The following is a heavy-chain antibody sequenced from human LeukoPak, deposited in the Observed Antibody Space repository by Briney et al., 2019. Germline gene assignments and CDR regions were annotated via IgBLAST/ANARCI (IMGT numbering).Heavy chain of an antibody. V-gene: IGHV3-7*01. CDR2: IKQDGSEK. Sequence: GGSLRLSCAASGFTFSSYWMSWVRQAPGKGLEWVANIKQDGSEKYYVDSVKGRFTISRDNAKNSLYLQMNSLRAEDTAVYYCARESVVPAASPAYWGQGTLVTVSS. CDR3: ARESVVPAASPAY. CDR1: GFTFSSYW. J-gene: IGHJ4*02. D-gene: IGHD2-2*01.